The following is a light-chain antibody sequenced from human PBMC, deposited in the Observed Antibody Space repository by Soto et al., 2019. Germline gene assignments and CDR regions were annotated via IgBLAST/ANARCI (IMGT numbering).Light chain of an antibody. Sequence: DIQMTQSPSSVSASVGDRVTITCRASQTIDKKLAWYQQKPGKAPKLLIFDASTLETGVPLRFSGSGSGTEFSLSINSLQPEDFGTYFCQQYDLYWTFGQGTKVEI. CDR1: QTIDKK. CDR2: DAS. J-gene: IGKJ1*01. CDR3: QQYDLYWT. V-gene: IGKV1-5*01.